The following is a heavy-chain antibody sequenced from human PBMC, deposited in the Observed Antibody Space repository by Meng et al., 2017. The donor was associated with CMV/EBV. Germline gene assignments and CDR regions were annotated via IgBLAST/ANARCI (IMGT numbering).Heavy chain of an antibody. CDR3: TTLYYYDSSGLNY. D-gene: IGHD3-22*01. Sequence: GESLKISCAASGFTFSNAWMSWVRQAPGKGLEWVGRIKSKTDGGTTDYAAPVKGRFTISRDDSKNTLYLQMNGLKTEDTAVYYCTTLYYYDSSGLNYWGQGTLVTVSS. V-gene: IGHV3-15*01. CDR2: IKSKTDGGTT. CDR1: GFTFSNAW. J-gene: IGHJ4*02.